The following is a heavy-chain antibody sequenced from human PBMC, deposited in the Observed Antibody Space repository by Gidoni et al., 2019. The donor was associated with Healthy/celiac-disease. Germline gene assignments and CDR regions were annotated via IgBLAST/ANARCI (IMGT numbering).Heavy chain of an antibody. CDR2: ISGSGESK. Sequence: EVQLLESGGGLVQPGGSLRLSCAASGFSFSSYAMSGVRQAPEKGLEWVSLISGSGESKYFADSVKGRFTISRDNSKNTLYLQMNSLRAEDTAVYYCAKFDLIFGVVAFSPVDYWGQGTLVTVSS. D-gene: IGHD3-3*01. CDR1: GFSFSSYA. V-gene: IGHV3-23*01. CDR3: AKFDLIFGVVAFSPVDY. J-gene: IGHJ4*02.